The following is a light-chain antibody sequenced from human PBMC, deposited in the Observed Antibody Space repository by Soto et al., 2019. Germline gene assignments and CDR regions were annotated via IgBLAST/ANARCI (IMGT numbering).Light chain of an antibody. CDR1: SGDVGGYDY. Sequence: QSVLTQPPSASGSPGQSVTISCTGTSGDVGGYDYVSWYQQHPGKAPKLMIYEVTKRPLGVPDRFSGSKSGNTASLTVSELQAEDEADYYCSSYVGSDNPYVFGTGTKVTVL. CDR3: SSYVGSDNPYV. V-gene: IGLV2-8*01. CDR2: EVT. J-gene: IGLJ1*01.